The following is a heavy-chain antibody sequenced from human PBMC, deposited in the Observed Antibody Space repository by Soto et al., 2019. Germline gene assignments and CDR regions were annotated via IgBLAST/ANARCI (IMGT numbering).Heavy chain of an antibody. CDR3: ASGPDYGWFDP. Sequence: LSLTCTVSGGSISSYYWSWIRQPPGKGLEWIGYIHYTGRTKYNPSLKSRVTMSVDTSKNQFSLKLSSVTAADTAVYYCASGPDYGWFDPWGQGTLVTVSS. V-gene: IGHV4-59*01. J-gene: IGHJ5*02. CDR1: GGSISSYY. D-gene: IGHD4-17*01. CDR2: IHYTGRT.